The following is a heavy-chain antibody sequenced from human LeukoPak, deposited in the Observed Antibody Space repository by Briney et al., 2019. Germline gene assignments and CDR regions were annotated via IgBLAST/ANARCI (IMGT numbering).Heavy chain of an antibody. Sequence: SETLSLTCTVSGGSISSYYWSWIRQPPGKGLEWIGYIYYSGSTNYNPSLKSRVTISVDTSKNQFSLKLSSATAADTAVYYCATYYDSSGYYWDDAFDIWGQGTMVTVSS. J-gene: IGHJ3*02. CDR1: GGSISSYY. CDR3: ATYYDSSGYYWDDAFDI. CDR2: IYYSGST. D-gene: IGHD3-22*01. V-gene: IGHV4-59*01.